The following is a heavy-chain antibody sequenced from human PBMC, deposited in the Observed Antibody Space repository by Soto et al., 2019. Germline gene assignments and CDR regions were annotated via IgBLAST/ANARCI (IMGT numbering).Heavy chain of an antibody. CDR2: ISDSGDIT. V-gene: IGHV3-23*01. Sequence: GGSLRLSCAASEFTFSTYAMTWVRQAPGRGLQWVATISDSGDITYYADSVKGRFTISRDDSRNTLYLQMNSLRPEDTALYYWAKPWIPSITDRLPRFDYWGRGTLVTVSS. CDR1: EFTFSTYA. J-gene: IGHJ4*02. CDR3: AKPWIPSITDRLPRFDY. D-gene: IGHD6-6*01.